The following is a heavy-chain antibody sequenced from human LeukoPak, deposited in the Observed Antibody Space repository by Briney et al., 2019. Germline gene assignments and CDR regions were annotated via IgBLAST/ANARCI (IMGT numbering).Heavy chain of an antibody. Sequence: PGGSLRLSCAASGFTFSDYWMHWVRQAPGKGLVWVSRINSDGSSLSYADSVKGRLTISRDNAKNTPYLQMNSLRAEDTAVYYCARDYAYSNYYYGYFYGMDVWGQGTTVTVSS. CDR1: GFTFSDYW. D-gene: IGHD4-11*01. J-gene: IGHJ6*02. CDR2: INSDGSSL. CDR3: ARDYAYSNYYYGYFYGMDV. V-gene: IGHV3-74*01.